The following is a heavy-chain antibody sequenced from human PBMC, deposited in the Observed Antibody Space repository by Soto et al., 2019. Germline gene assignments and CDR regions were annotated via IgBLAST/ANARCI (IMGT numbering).Heavy chain of an antibody. V-gene: IGHV3-74*01. Sequence: EVQLVESGGGLVQPGGSLRLSCAASGFTFSSYWMHWVRQAPGKGLVWVSRVNGDGSSTSYADSVKGRFTISRDNAKNTLYLQRNSLRVEDTAVYYCARGEPYSGSEVDYWGQGTLVTVSS. CDR3: ARGEPYSGSEVDY. CDR2: VNGDGSST. CDR1: GFTFSSYW. J-gene: IGHJ4*02. D-gene: IGHD6-6*01.